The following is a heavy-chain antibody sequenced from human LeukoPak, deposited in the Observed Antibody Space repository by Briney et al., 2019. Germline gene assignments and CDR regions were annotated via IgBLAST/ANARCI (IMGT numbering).Heavy chain of an antibody. J-gene: IGHJ5*02. D-gene: IGHD2-2*01. V-gene: IGHV6-1*01. CDR1: GGSVSSNSVT. CDR3: ARRLTQYDCFDP. Sequence: SQTLSLTCAISGGSVSSNSVTWNWLRQSPSRGLEWLGRTYYRSTWYNDYAVSVRGRITVNPDTSKNQFSLHLNSVTPEDTAVYYCARRLTQYDCFDPWGQGFLVTVSS. CDR2: TYYRSTWYN.